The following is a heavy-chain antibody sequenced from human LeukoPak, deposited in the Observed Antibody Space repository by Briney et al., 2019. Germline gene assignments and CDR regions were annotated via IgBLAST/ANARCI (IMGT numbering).Heavy chain of an antibody. CDR2: ISGSGGST. CDR3: AKDQKSMAYCSGGSCYCDY. J-gene: IGHJ4*02. D-gene: IGHD2-15*01. Sequence: PGGSLRLSCAASGFTFSSYAMSWVRQAPGKGLEWVSGISGSGGSTFYADSVKGRFTISRDNFKNTLHLQMNILRAEDTAIYYCAKDQKSMAYCSGGSCYCDYWGQGTLVTVSS. V-gene: IGHV3-23*01. CDR1: GFTFSSYA.